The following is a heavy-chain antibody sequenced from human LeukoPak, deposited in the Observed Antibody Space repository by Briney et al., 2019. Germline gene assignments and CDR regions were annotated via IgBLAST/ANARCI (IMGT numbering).Heavy chain of an antibody. J-gene: IGHJ6*02. CDR3: AREDSSGLYGMDV. Sequence: PGGSLRLSCAASGFTFSSYWMSWVRQAPGKGLEWVAVIWYDGSNKYYADSVKGRFTISRDNSKNTLYLQMNSLRAEDTAVYYCAREDSSGLYGMDVWGQGTTVTASS. CDR1: GFTFSSYW. V-gene: IGHV3-33*08. D-gene: IGHD3-22*01. CDR2: IWYDGSNK.